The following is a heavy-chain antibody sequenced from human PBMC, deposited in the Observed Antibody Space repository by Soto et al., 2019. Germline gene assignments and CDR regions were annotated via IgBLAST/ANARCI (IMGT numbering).Heavy chain of an antibody. D-gene: IGHD4-17*01. CDR1: GFTFSNYA. J-gene: IGHJ4*02. V-gene: IGHV3-23*01. CDR3: ASTVPRRYGVPPAFDF. CDR2: IVTSGDDS. Sequence: EVQLLESGGGLVQPGGSLRLSCAASGFTFSNYAMYWVRLAPGKGLEWVSTIVTSGDDSYYAGSVKGRFTVSRDNSQSMLYLQMKSLGAGATAGYFCASTVPRRYGVPPAFDFGGQGTLVAVSS.